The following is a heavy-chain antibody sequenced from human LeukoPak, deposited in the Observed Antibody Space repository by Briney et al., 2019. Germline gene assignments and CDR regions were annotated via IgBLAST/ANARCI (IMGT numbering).Heavy chain of an antibody. CDR1: GFTFSSYA. CDR2: ISGSAGST. V-gene: IGHV3-23*01. Sequence: GGSLRLSCAASGFTFSSYAMNWVRQAPGKGLEWVSIISGSAGSTYYADSVKGRFTISRDNSKNTLFLQMNSLRAEDTAVYYCAKTRPLDSSSWSHGDYWGQGTLVTVSS. CDR3: AKTRPLDSSSWSHGDY. D-gene: IGHD6-13*01. J-gene: IGHJ4*02.